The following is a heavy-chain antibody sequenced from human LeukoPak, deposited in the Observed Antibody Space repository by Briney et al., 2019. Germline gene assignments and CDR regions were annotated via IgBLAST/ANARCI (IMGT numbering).Heavy chain of an antibody. CDR3: ARGQGTVTTH. D-gene: IGHD4-11*01. CDR1: GGSFSGYY. V-gene: IGHV4-34*01. Sequence: SETLSLTCAVYGGSFSGYYWSWIRQPPGKGLEWIGEIKHSGSTNYNPSLMSRVTISLDTSKNHFSLNLSSVTAADTAVYYCARGQGTVTTHWGQGTLVTVSS. CDR2: IKHSGST. J-gene: IGHJ4*02.